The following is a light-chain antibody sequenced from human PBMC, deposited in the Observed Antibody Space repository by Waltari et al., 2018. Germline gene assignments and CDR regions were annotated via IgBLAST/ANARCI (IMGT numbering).Light chain of an antibody. CDR2: EVS. V-gene: IGLV2-8*01. Sequence: QSALTQPPSASGSPGQSVTISCTGTSSDVGGYNYVSWYQQHPGKAPKLMIYEVSKRPSGVPDRFSGSKSGNTASLTVSVLQAEDEADYYCSSYAGSTLVFGGGTKLTVL. CDR1: SSDVGGYNY. J-gene: IGLJ2*01. CDR3: SSYAGSTLV.